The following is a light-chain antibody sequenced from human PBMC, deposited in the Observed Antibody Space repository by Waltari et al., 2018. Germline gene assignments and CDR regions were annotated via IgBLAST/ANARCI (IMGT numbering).Light chain of an antibody. CDR3: QQTYSIPYT. CDR2: AAS. V-gene: IGKV1-39*01. Sequence: DIQMTQYPSSLSASVGDRVTIICRASQNINNYLNWYQQIPRKAPKVLIYAASSLESGVPSRFSGIESGTDFTLTITSLQPEDSATYYCQQTYSIPYTFGQGTKREIK. CDR1: QNINNY. J-gene: IGKJ2*01.